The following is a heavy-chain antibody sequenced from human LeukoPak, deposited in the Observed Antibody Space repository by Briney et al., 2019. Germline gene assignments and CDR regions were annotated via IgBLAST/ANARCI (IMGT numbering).Heavy chain of an antibody. J-gene: IGHJ6*03. CDR1: GFTFSSYS. Sequence: GGSLRLSCAASGFTFSSYSMNWVRQAPGKGLEWVSSISSSSSYIYYADSVKGRFTISRDNAKNSPYLQMNSLRAEDTALYYCAAVLAARTYYYYMDVWGKGTTVTVSS. CDR2: ISSSSSYI. CDR3: AAVLAARTYYYYMDV. D-gene: IGHD6-6*01. V-gene: IGHV3-21*04.